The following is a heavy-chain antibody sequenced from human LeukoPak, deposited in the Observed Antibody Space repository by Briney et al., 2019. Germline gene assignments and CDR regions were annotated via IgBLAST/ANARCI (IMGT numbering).Heavy chain of an antibody. Sequence: GGSLRLSFAASGFTFSSYGMHWVRQPPGKGLEWVAVISYDGSNKYYADSVKGRFTISRDNYKNTLYLQMNSLRAEDTAVYYCAKGPSSQTPNDAFDIWGQGTMVTVSS. D-gene: IGHD6-13*01. J-gene: IGHJ3*02. CDR2: ISYDGSNK. CDR3: AKGPSSQTPNDAFDI. CDR1: GFTFSSYG. V-gene: IGHV3-30*18.